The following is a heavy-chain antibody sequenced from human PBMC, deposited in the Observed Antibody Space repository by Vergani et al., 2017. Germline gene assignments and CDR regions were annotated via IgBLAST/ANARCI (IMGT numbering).Heavy chain of an antibody. CDR1: GGSISSSSYY. D-gene: IGHD3-16*01. CDR2: IYYSGST. V-gene: IGHV4-39*07. J-gene: IGHJ4*02. Sequence: QVQLQESGPGLVKPSETLSLTCTVSGGSISSSSYYWGWIRQPPGKGLEWIGSIYYSGSTYYNPSLKSRVTISVDTSKNQFSLKLSSVTAADTAVYYCARTHLGYFDYWGQGTLVTVSS. CDR3: ARTHLGYFDY.